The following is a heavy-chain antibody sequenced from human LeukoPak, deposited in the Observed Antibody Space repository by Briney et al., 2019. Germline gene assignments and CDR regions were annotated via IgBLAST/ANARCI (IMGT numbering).Heavy chain of an antibody. CDR3: AKFSVRGVPGGWFDP. J-gene: IGHJ5*02. CDR1: GFTFSSYA. V-gene: IGHV3-30-3*02. D-gene: IGHD3-10*01. Sequence: QAGGSLRLSCAASGFTFSSYAMHWVRQAPGKGLEWVAVISYDGSNKYYADSVKGRFTISRDNSKNTLYLQMNSLRAEDTAVYYCAKFSVRGVPGGWFDPWGQGTLVTVSS. CDR2: ISYDGSNK.